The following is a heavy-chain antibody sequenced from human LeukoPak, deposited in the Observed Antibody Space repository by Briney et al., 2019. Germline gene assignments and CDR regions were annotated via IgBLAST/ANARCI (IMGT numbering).Heavy chain of an antibody. CDR1: GGSISSYY. CDR3: ASTYYYDSSGYDY. D-gene: IGHD3-22*01. V-gene: IGHV4-59*06. J-gene: IGHJ4*02. Sequence: KPSETLSLTCTVSGGSISSYYWSWIRQPPGKGLEWIGYIYYSGSTYYNPSLKSRVTISVDTSKNQFSLKLSSVTAADTAVYYCASTYYYDSSGYDYWGQGTLVTVPS. CDR2: IYYSGST.